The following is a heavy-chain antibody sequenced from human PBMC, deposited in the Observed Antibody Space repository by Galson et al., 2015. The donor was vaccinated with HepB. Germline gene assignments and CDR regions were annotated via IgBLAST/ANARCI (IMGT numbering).Heavy chain of an antibody. CDR1: GFTFSSNS. D-gene: IGHD6-19*01. CDR2: ISYDGSNK. V-gene: IGHV3-30*04. Sequence: SLRLSCAASGFTFSSNSMHWVRQAPGKGLEWVAVISYDGSNKYYADSVKGRFTISRDTSKNTLYLQMNSLRAEDTAVYYCARDQGAVPVGDAFDIWGQGTMVTVSS. J-gene: IGHJ3*02. CDR3: ARDQGAVPVGDAFDI.